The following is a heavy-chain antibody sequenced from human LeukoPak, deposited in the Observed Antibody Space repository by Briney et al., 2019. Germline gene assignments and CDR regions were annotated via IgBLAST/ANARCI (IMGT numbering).Heavy chain of an antibody. Sequence: GGSLRLSCAASGFTFSSYWMHWVPQAPGKGLVWFSRINSDGSITTYADSVKGRFTISRDNAKNTLYLQMNSLRAEDTGVYFCARVFSGWYFYFDNWGQGTLVTVSS. CDR3: ARVFSGWYFYFDN. J-gene: IGHJ4*02. D-gene: IGHD6-19*01. CDR1: GFTFSSYW. CDR2: INSDGSIT. V-gene: IGHV3-74*01.